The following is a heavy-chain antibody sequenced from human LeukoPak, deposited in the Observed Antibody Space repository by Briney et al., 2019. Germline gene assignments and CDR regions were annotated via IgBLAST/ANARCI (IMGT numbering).Heavy chain of an antibody. CDR3: ARVDRYQFWTTYDY. D-gene: IGHD3/OR15-3a*01. V-gene: IGHV1-18*01. Sequence: GASVKVSCKTSGYTFSSYGISCVRQAPGQGLEWMGWISAYNGNTDYAQKVQGRVSMTTDTSTSTAYMELRSLRSDDTAVYYCARVDRYQFWTTYDYWGQGTLVAVSS. CDR1: GYTFSSYG. J-gene: IGHJ4*02. CDR2: ISAYNGNT.